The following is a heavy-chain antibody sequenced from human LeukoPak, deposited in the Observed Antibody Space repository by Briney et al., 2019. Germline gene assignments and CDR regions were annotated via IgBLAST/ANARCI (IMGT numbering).Heavy chain of an antibody. D-gene: IGHD3-22*01. Sequence: GGSLRLSCAASGFTFSGSAMHWVRQASGKGLEWVGRIRSKGNSYATAYAASVKGRITISRDDSKNTAYLQMNSLKTEDTAVYYCTRHSHYDSSGPGAFDIWGQGTMVTVSS. CDR1: GFTFSGSA. CDR2: IRSKGNSYAT. V-gene: IGHV3-73*01. CDR3: TRHSHYDSSGPGAFDI. J-gene: IGHJ3*02.